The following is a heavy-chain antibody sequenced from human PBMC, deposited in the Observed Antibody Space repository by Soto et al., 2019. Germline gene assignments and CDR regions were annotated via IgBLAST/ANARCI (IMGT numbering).Heavy chain of an antibody. CDR1: GFTFSGSA. CDR2: IRSKANSYAT. Sequence: EVQLVESGGGLVQPGGSLKLSCAASGFTFSGSAMHWVRQASGKGLEWVGRIRSKANSYATAYAASVKGRFTISRDDSKNTAYLQMNRLKTEDTAVYYCTRQRGSTSLVDPWGQGTLVTVSS. J-gene: IGHJ5*02. D-gene: IGHD2-2*01. V-gene: IGHV3-73*02. CDR3: TRQRGSTSLVDP.